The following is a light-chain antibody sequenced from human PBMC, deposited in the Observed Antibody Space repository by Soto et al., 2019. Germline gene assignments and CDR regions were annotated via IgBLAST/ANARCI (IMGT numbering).Light chain of an antibody. CDR2: NAS. CDR1: ESVSNS. CDR3: QHRAGWPPALT. V-gene: IGKV3-11*01. J-gene: IGKJ4*01. Sequence: ETVLTQSPATLSLSPGERATLSCRASESVSNSLAWYQHKPGQAPRLLIHNASNRATGIPARFSGSGSGTGFTLTISSLEPEDFAVYFCQHRAGWPPALTFGGGTKVEIK.